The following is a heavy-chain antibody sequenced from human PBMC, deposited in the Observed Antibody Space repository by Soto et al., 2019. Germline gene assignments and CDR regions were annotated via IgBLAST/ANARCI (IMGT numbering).Heavy chain of an antibody. D-gene: IGHD3-3*01. CDR3: ARALGRGNFDFWSGSDEIDY. J-gene: IGHJ4*02. V-gene: IGHV3-13*01. CDR1: GFTLSTYD. Sequence: GGSLRLSCAASGFTLSTYDMHWVRQGTGEGLEWVAALSYAGDTYYPVSVKGRFTVSRESSKNSLYLQMNSLTAVDTAVYYCARALGRGNFDFWSGSDEIDYWGQGTLVTVSS. CDR2: LSYAGDT.